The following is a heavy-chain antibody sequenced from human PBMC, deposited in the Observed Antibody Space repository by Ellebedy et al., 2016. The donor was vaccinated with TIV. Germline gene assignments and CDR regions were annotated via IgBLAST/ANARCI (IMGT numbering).Heavy chain of an antibody. CDR3: AKAKTTVTTFPFDY. Sequence: GGSLRLXXAASGFTFDDYAMHWVRQAPGKGLEWVSGISWNSGSIGYADSVKGRFTISRDNAKNSLYLQMNSLRAEDTALYYCAKAKTTVTTFPFDYWGQGTLVTVSS. J-gene: IGHJ4*02. CDR1: GFTFDDYA. V-gene: IGHV3-9*01. D-gene: IGHD4-17*01. CDR2: ISWNSGSI.